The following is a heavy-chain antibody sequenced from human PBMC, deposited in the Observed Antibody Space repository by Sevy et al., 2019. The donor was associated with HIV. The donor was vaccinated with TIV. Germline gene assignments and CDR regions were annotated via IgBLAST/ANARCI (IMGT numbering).Heavy chain of an antibody. CDR3: TRNGGAFDNGFDP. D-gene: IGHD2-8*01. Sequence: GGSLRLSCTASGFTFSSYDMNWVRQAPGKGLEWVSKISSSGSSIYYADSVKGRLPISRDNAKNSLNLQMNSLRAEDTAVYYCTRNGGAFDNGFDPWGQGTLVTVSS. V-gene: IGHV3-48*03. CDR2: ISSSGSSI. CDR1: GFTFSSYD. J-gene: IGHJ5*02.